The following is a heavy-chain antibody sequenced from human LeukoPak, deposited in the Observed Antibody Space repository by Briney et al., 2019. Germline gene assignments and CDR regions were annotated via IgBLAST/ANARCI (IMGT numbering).Heavy chain of an antibody. CDR1: GFTFSSYG. CDR2: ISYDGSNK. Sequence: GGSLRLSCAASGFTFSSYGMHWVRQAPGKGLEWVAVISYDGSNKYYADSVKGRFTISRDNSKNTLYLQMNSLRAEDTAVYYCAKRSYDFGDYWGQGTLVTVSS. J-gene: IGHJ4*02. CDR3: AKRSYDFGDY. V-gene: IGHV3-30*18. D-gene: IGHD3-3*01.